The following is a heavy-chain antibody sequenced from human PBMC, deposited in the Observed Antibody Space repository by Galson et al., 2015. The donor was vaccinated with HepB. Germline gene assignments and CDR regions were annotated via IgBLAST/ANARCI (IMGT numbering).Heavy chain of an antibody. CDR1: GFTFSGSA. CDR2: IRSKANSYAT. Sequence: SLRLSCAASGFTFSGSAMHWVRQASGKGLEWVGRIRSKANSYATAYAASVKGRFTISRDDSKNTAYLQMNSLKTEDTAVYYCTRLTSRHDCSGGSCYSGIDYWGQGTLVTVSS. J-gene: IGHJ4*02. D-gene: IGHD2-15*01. V-gene: IGHV3-73*01. CDR3: TRLTSRHDCSGGSCYSGIDY.